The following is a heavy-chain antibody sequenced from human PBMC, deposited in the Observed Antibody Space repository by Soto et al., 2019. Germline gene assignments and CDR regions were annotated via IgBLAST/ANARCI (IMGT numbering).Heavy chain of an antibody. D-gene: IGHD5-12*01. Sequence: SVKVSCKASGYTFTSYGISWVRQAPGQGLEWMGRIIPILGIANYAQKFQGRVTITADKSTSTAYMELSSLRSEDTAVYYCAILEGYSGYDFRGQGTLVTVSS. CDR1: GYTFTSYG. J-gene: IGHJ4*02. CDR2: IIPILGIA. CDR3: AILEGYSGYDF. V-gene: IGHV1-69*04.